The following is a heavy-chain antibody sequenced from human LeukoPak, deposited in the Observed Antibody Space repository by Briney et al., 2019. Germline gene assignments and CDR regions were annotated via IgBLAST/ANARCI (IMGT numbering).Heavy chain of an antibody. CDR3: ARDALHYYGSRRYGMDV. CDR2: ISYDGSNK. J-gene: IGHJ6*02. V-gene: IGHV3-30-3*01. CDR1: GFTFSSYA. Sequence: GRSLRLSCAASGFTFSSYAMHWVRQAPGKGLEWVAVISYDGSNKYYADSVKGRFTISRDNSKNTLYLQMNSLRAEDTAVYYCARDALHYYGSRRYGMDVWGQGTTVTVSS. D-gene: IGHD3-10*01.